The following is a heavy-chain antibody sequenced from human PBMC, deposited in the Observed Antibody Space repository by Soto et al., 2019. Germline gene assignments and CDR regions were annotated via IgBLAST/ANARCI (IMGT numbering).Heavy chain of an antibody. D-gene: IGHD5-12*01. CDR1: GFTFSSYG. Sequence: VQLVESGGGVVQPGRSLRLSCAASGFTFSSYGMHWVRQAPGKGLEWVAVISYDGSNKYYADSVKGRFTISRDNSKNTLYLQMNSLRAEDTAVYYCAKEGKRWLQLRGYFDYWGQGTLVTVSS. CDR3: AKEGKRWLQLRGYFDY. J-gene: IGHJ4*02. CDR2: ISYDGSNK. V-gene: IGHV3-30*18.